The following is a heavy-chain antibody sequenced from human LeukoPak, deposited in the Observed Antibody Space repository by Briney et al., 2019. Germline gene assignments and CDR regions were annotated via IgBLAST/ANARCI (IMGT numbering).Heavy chain of an antibody. D-gene: IGHD6-19*01. Sequence: GGSLGLSCAASGFTFSSYGMHWVRQAPGKGLEWVAVISYDGSNKYYADSVKGRFTISRDNSKNTLYLQMNSLRAEDTAVYYCAISGEAVAGPGNYWGQGTLVTVSS. CDR2: ISYDGSNK. V-gene: IGHV3-30*03. J-gene: IGHJ4*02. CDR1: GFTFSSYG. CDR3: AISGEAVAGPGNY.